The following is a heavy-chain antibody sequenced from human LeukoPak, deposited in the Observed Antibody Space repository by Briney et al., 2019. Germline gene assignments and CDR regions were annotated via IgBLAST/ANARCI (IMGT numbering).Heavy chain of an antibody. D-gene: IGHD3-22*01. V-gene: IGHV4-34*01. CDR3: ARRLLGDSKKFDP. Sequence: PSETLSLTCAVYGESFSAYYWSWIRQPPGKGLEWIGEINHSGSTNYNPSLKSRVTISVDTSKNQFSLKLSSVTAADTAVYYCARRLLGDSKKFDPWGQGTLVTVSS. CDR1: GESFSAYY. J-gene: IGHJ5*02. CDR2: INHSGST.